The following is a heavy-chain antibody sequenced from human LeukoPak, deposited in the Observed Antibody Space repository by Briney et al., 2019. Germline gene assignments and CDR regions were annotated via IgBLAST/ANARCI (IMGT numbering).Heavy chain of an antibody. CDR2: IYYSGST. Sequence: SETLSLTCTVSGGPISSYYWSWIRQLPGKGLEWIGYIYYSGSTNYNPSLKSRVTISVDTSKNQFSLKLSSVTAADTAVYYCARSGSQTYYFDYWGQGTLVTVSS. V-gene: IGHV4-59*01. CDR1: GGPISSYY. D-gene: IGHD1-26*01. CDR3: ARSGSQTYYFDY. J-gene: IGHJ4*02.